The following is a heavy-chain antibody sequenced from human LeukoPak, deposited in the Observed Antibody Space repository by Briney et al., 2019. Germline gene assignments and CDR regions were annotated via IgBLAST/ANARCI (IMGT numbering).Heavy chain of an antibody. CDR1: GGSISSYY. CDR3: ARGWRAYDSLDY. J-gene: IGHJ4*01. Sequence: PSETLSLICTLSGGSISSYYWSWIRQSPGKGLEWLGYVYYGGDTNYNPAFKSRVTISVDTSKKQFPLKVRSVTAADTAVYFCARGWRAYDSLDYWGHGILVTVSS. V-gene: IGHV4-59*01. D-gene: IGHD5-12*01. CDR2: VYYGGDT.